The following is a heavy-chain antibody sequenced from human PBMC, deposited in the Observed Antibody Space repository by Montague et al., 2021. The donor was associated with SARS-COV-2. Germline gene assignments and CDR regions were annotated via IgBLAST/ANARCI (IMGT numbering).Heavy chain of an antibody. D-gene: IGHD2-2*01. CDR1: GGSFSGYY. CDR3: TSEGYQVLWSDYYYYGMDV. Sequence: SETLSLTCAVYGGSFSGYYWSWIRQPPGKGLEWIGEINHSGSTNXNPSLKSRVTISVDTSKNQFSLKLSSVTAADTAVYYCTSEGYQVLWSDYYYYGMDVWGQGTTVTVSS. V-gene: IGHV4-34*01. CDR2: INHSGST. J-gene: IGHJ6*02.